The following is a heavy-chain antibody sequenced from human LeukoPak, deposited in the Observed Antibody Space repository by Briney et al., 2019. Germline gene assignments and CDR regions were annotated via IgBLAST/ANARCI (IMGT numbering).Heavy chain of an antibody. Sequence: ASVKVSCKASGGTFSSYAISWVRQAPGQGLEWMGVIIPIFGTANYAQKFQGRVTITTDESTSTAYMELSSLRSDDTAVYYCVLTQRTNHLPDFDPWGQGTLVTVSS. J-gene: IGHJ5*02. CDR1: GGTFSSYA. CDR2: IIPIFGTA. D-gene: IGHD2-8*01. V-gene: IGHV1-69*05. CDR3: VLTQRTNHLPDFDP.